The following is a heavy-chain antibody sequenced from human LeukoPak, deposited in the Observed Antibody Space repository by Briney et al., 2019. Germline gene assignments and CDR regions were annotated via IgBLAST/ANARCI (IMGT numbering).Heavy chain of an antibody. J-gene: IGHJ6*03. CDR2: LIPLYGAT. Sequence: GSSVKVSCKASGGTFSNYAISWVRQAPGQGLEWMGGLIPLYGATNYTQRFQGRITITTDESTSTAYMELSSLRSEDTAVYYCARAGRVATIHYMDVWGKGTTVTVSS. V-gene: IGHV1-69*05. CDR3: ARAGRVATIHYMDV. CDR1: GGTFSNYA. D-gene: IGHD5-12*01.